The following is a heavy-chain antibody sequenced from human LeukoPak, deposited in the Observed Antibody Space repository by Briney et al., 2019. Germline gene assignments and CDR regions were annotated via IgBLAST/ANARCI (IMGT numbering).Heavy chain of an antibody. V-gene: IGHV4-39*01. CDR3: ARGFYDSSGYYYDAFDI. CDR1: GGSISSSSYY. Sequence: PSETLSLTCTVSGGSISSSSYYWGWIRQPPGKGLEWIGSIYYSGSTYYNPSLKSRVTISVDTSKNQFSLKLSSVTAADTAVYYCARGFYDSSGYYYDAFDIWGQGTMVTVSS. J-gene: IGHJ3*02. D-gene: IGHD3-22*01. CDR2: IYYSGST.